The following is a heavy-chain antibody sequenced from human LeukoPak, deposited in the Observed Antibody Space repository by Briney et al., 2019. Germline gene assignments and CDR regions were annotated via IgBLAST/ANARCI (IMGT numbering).Heavy chain of an antibody. Sequence: GASVKVSCKASGYTFTGYYMHWVRQAPGQGLEWMGWINPNSGGTNYAQKFQGRVTMTRDTSISTAYMELSRLRSDDTAVYYCARKKLYDFWSGYPTTDAFDIWGQGTMVTVSS. V-gene: IGHV1-2*02. D-gene: IGHD3-3*01. CDR2: INPNSGGT. J-gene: IGHJ3*02. CDR1: GYTFTGYY. CDR3: ARKKLYDFWSGYPTTDAFDI.